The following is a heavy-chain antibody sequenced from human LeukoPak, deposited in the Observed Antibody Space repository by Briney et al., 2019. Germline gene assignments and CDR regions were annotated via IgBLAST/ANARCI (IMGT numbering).Heavy chain of an antibody. D-gene: IGHD5-24*01. CDR1: GFSFSNSW. CDR2: IRYDGGNK. J-gene: IGHJ4*02. Sequence: PGGSLRLSCAASGFSFSNSWMHWVRQAPGKGLEWVAFIRYDGGNKYYVDSVKGRFTISRDNSKNTLYLQMNSLRPEDTAVYYCAKDGPRRDGYNDHWGQGTLVTVSS. CDR3: AKDGPRRDGYNDH. V-gene: IGHV3-30*02.